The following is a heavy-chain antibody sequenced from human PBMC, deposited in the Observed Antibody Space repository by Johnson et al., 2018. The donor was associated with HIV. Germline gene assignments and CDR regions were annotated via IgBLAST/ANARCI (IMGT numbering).Heavy chain of an antibody. V-gene: IGHV3-30*02. CDR2: IRYDGSNN. CDR1: GFTFSSYG. J-gene: IGHJ3*02. Sequence: QMLLVESGGGVVQPGGSLRLSCAASGFTFSSYGMHWVRQAPGKGLEWVAFIRYDGSNNSYADSVKGRFTISRDNSKNTLYLQMNSLRAEDTAVYYCAKDPPGVDDIHAFDIWGQGTMVTVSS. D-gene: IGHD3-9*01. CDR3: AKDPPGVDDIHAFDI.